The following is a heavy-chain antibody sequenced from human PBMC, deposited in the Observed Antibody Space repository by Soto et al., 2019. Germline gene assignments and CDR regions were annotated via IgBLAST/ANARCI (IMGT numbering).Heavy chain of an antibody. CDR1: GYTFSGFY. J-gene: IGHJ6*02. D-gene: IGHD6-19*01. V-gene: IGHV1-2*02. Sequence: ASVKVSCKASGYTFSGFYMHWVRQAPGQGLEWMGWINPNSGGTKSAEKFQGRVTMTRDTSISTAYMELSRLTSDDTAVYYCASAAVTGTAGLDFWGQGTTVTVS. CDR2: INPNSGGT. CDR3: ASAAVTGTAGLDF.